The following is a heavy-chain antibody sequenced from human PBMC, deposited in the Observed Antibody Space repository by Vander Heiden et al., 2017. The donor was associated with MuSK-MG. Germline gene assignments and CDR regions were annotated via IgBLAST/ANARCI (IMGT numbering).Heavy chain of an antibody. CDR3: ARIGCGYSYGSGFDY. V-gene: IGHV3-30*01. CDR2: IAHNGTNK. J-gene: IGHJ4*02. Sequence: QLHLVASGGGVVHPERSLRLSCAASGLPVVLYTMHWVRPVPGKGLEWVEVIAHNGTNKYYADSVKGRFTISRDNAKNTLYLQMNSLRVEDTGVYYCARIGCGYSYGSGFDYWGQGTLVTVSS. D-gene: IGHD5-18*01. CDR1: GLPVVLYT.